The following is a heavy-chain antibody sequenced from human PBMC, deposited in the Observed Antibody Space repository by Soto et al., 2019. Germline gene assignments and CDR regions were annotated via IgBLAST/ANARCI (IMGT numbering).Heavy chain of an antibody. V-gene: IGHV1-46*01. CDR2: ISPSGGTT. Sequence: QVQLVQSGAEVKKPGASVKVSCKASGYTLTSHYMHWVRQVPGQGPEWMGIISPSGGTTSYAQKFQGRVSMTRDTSTSTVYMELRSLRSDDTAVYYCARAFCYGSGTFHSGGFDNWGQGTLVTVSS. D-gene: IGHD3-10*01. J-gene: IGHJ4*02. CDR1: GYTLTSHY. CDR3: ARAFCYGSGTFHSGGFDN.